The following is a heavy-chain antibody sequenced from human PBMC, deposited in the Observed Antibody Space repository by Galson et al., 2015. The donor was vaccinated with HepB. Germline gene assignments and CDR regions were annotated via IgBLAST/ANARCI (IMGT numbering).Heavy chain of an antibody. V-gene: IGHV3-30*02. D-gene: IGHD3-10*01. Sequence: FSSYGMHWVRQAPGKGLEWVAFIRYDGSNKYYADSVKGRFTISRDNSKNTLYLQMNSLRAEDTAVYYCAKDRGSGSYFYYYYGMDVWGQGTTVTVSS. CDR1: FSSYG. CDR3: AKDRGSGSYFYYYYGMDV. CDR2: IRYDGSNK. J-gene: IGHJ6*02.